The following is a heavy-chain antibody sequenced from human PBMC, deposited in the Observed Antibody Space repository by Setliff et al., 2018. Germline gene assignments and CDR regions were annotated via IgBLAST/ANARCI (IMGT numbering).Heavy chain of an antibody. Sequence: SETLSLTCTVSGGSISSSSYYWGWIRQPPGKGLEWSGSIYYSWSTYNNPSLKSRVTISVDTSKNQFSLKLSSVTAADPAVYYCARDRVTTLENYYYYYGMDVCGQGTTVAVSS. CDR1: GGSISSSSYY. CDR3: ARDRVTTLENYYYYYGMDV. CDR2: IYYSWST. J-gene: IGHJ6*02. D-gene: IGHD4-17*01. V-gene: IGHV4-39*07.